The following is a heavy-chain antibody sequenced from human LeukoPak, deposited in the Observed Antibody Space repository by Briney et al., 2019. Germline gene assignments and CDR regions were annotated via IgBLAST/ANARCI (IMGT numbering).Heavy chain of an antibody. D-gene: IGHD6-6*01. V-gene: IGHV4-39*01. Sequence: SETVSLTCTVSGGSISRSNCYWAWIRQPPGKGLEWIGNIYYSGSAYFDPSLRSRVTLSVDTSKNHFSLKLSSVTAADTAVYYCARQTGGTSSIADWGQGTPVTVSS. CDR3: ARQTGGTSSIAD. J-gene: IGHJ4*02. CDR1: GGSISRSNCY. CDR2: IYYSGSA.